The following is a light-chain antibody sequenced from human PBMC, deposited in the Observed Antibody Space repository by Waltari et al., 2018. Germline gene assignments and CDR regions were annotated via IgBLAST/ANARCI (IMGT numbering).Light chain of an antibody. CDR2: AVS. CDR1: QDINSA. Sequence: EIQMTQSLSSVSASVGDRVTITCRATQDINSALAWYQQKPGQAPNLLIYAVSSLQSGVPSRFSGSGSGTHFTLTISSLQPEDVATYYCQQGNTFPPTFGLGTRVQI. J-gene: IGKJ1*01. V-gene: IGKV1-12*01. CDR3: QQGNTFPPT.